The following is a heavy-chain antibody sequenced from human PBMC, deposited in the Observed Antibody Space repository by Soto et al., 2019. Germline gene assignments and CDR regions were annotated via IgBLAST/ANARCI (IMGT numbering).Heavy chain of an antibody. V-gene: IGHV3-33*01. Sequence: GGSLRLSCAASGFTFSSYGMHWVRQAPGKGLEWVAVIWYDGSNKYYADSVKGRFTISRDNSKNTLYLQMNSLRAEDTAVYYCARSCSGGSCYDYGMDVWGQGTTVTVSS. J-gene: IGHJ6*02. CDR3: ARSCSGGSCYDYGMDV. CDR2: IWYDGSNK. CDR1: GFTFSSYG. D-gene: IGHD2-15*01.